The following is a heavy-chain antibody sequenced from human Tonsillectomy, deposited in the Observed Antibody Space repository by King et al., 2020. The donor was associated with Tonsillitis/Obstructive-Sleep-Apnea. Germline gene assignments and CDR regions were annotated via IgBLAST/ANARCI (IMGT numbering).Heavy chain of an antibody. CDR3: TWVREYGVDV. CDR2: IWFDGTKK. J-gene: IGHJ6*02. CDR1: AFTFSTYG. Sequence: VQLVESGGGVVQPGRSLRLSCAASAFTFSTYGMHWVRQAPGKGLEWVAVIWFDGTKKYYADSVKGRFTISRDNSKKTVYLQMNSLRAEDTAVYYCTWVREYGVDVWGQGTTVTVSS. V-gene: IGHV3-33*01.